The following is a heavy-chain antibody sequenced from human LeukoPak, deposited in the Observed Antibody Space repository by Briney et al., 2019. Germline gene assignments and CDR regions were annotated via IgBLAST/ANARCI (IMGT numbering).Heavy chain of an antibody. V-gene: IGHV3-21*01. Sequence: GGSLRLSCAASGFTFSSYSMNWVRQAPGKGLGWVSSISSSSSYIYYADSVKGRFTISRDNAKNSLYLQMNSLRAEDTAVYYCARDTSDTTQSDVWGKGTTVTVSS. J-gene: IGHJ6*04. CDR1: GFTFSSYS. CDR2: ISSSSSYI. CDR3: ARDTSDTTQSDV. D-gene: IGHD4-17*01.